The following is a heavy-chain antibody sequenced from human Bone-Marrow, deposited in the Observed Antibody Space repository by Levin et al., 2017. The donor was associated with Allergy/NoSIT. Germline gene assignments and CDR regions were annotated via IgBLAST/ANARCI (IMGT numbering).Heavy chain of an antibody. J-gene: IGHJ4*02. D-gene: IGHD6-6*01. CDR3: AKRDGSSSSFDH. Sequence: SLKISCEGFGYTFGDYGMFWVRQAPGKGLEWVSGITWNSGTIDYADSVRGRFTVYRDNAKRSLYLQMNSLRLDDTALYFCAKRDGSSSSFDHWGQGTLVTVS. V-gene: IGHV3-9*01. CDR1: GYTFGDYG. CDR2: ITWNSGTI.